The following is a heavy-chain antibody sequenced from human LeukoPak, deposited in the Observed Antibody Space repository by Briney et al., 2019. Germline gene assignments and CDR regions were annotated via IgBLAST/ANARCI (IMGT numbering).Heavy chain of an antibody. D-gene: IGHD4-23*01. CDR1: GFTFSSAW. CDR3: ANIFGGNSHRSDY. CDR2: IKTKTDGGTT. J-gene: IGHJ4*02. V-gene: IGHV3-15*01. Sequence: GGSLRLSCAASGFTFSSAWMSWVRQAPGQGLEWLGRIKTKTDGGTTDYAAPVKGRFTVSRDDSKDTLYLQMNSLKSDDTAVYYCANIFGGNSHRSDYWGQGTLVTVSS.